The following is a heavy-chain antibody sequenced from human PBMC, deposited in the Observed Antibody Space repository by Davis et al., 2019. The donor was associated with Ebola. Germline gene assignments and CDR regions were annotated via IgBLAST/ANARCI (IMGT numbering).Heavy chain of an antibody. CDR2: MNPNSGNT. V-gene: IGHV1-8*01. J-gene: IGHJ4*02. CDR1: GYTFTSYD. D-gene: IGHD2-15*01. Sequence: AASVKVSCKASGYTFTSYDINWVRQATGQGLEWMGWMNPNSGNTGYAQKFQGRITMTRNISISTAYMELSSLRSDDTAVYYCARRVEARSGFDSWGQGSLVTVSS. CDR3: ARRVEARSGFDS.